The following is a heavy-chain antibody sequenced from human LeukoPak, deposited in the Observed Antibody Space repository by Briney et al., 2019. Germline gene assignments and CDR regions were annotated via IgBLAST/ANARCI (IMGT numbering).Heavy chain of an antibody. CDR1: GFTFTDYY. D-gene: IGHD3-22*01. CDR2: INPNSGGT. CDR3: ATAPDYDSSGYYYAYFDY. V-gene: IGHV1-2*02. J-gene: IGHJ4*02. Sequence: ASVKVSCKASGFTFTDYYLHWVRQAPGQGLEWMGWINPNSGGTNYAQKFQGRVTMTRDTSISTAYMELSRLRSDDTAVYYCATAPDYDSSGYYYAYFDYWGQGTLVTVSS.